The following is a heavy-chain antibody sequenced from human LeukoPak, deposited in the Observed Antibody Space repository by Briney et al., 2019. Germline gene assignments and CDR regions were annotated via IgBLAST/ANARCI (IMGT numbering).Heavy chain of an antibody. Sequence: GGSLRLSCAASGFTFSSYAMHWVRQAPGKGLEWVAVISYDGSNKYYADSVKGRFTISRDNSKNTLYLQMNSLRAEDTAVYYCARTRFSSSGEGYYFDYWGQGTLVTVSS. CDR2: ISYDGSNK. V-gene: IGHV3-30*14. J-gene: IGHJ4*02. CDR1: GFTFSSYA. CDR3: ARTRFSSSGEGYYFDY. D-gene: IGHD6-13*01.